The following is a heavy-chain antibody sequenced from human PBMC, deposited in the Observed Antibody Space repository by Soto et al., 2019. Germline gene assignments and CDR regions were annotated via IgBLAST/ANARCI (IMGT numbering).Heavy chain of an antibody. D-gene: IGHD1-7*01. CDR2: INPSDGTT. J-gene: IGHJ4*02. Sequence: QVQLVQSGAEVKKPGASVKVSCKASGYTFTTYFMQWVRQAPGQGLEWMGIINPSDGTTSYAQKFQGRVTITRDTSTSTVYMDLSNLRSEDTAVYYCETSLQLRKGWAFAHWGQGTLVTVSS. CDR3: ETSLQLRKGWAFAH. CDR1: GYTFTTYF. V-gene: IGHV1-46*01.